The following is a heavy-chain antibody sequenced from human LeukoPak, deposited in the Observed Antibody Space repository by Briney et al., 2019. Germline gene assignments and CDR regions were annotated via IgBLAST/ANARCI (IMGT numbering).Heavy chain of an antibody. J-gene: IGHJ4*02. V-gene: IGHV4-30-2*01. Sequence: SETLSLTCTVSGDSISSGRYYWSWIRQPPGKGLEWIGYIYHSGSTYYNPSLKSRVTISVDRSKNQFSLKLSSVTAADTAVYYCARGEVSVRLYDYWGQGTLVTVSS. CDR2: IYHSGST. D-gene: IGHD6-25*01. CDR3: ARGEVSVRLYDY. CDR1: GDSISSGRYY.